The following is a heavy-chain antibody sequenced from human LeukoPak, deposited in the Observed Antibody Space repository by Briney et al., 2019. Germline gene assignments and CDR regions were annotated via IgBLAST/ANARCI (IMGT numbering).Heavy chain of an antibody. J-gene: IGHJ6*02. D-gene: IGHD3-3*01. Sequence: ASVTVSCKASGYTFTSYDINWVRQATGQGLEWMGWKNPNSGNTGYAQKFQGRVTMTRNTSISTAYMELSSLRSEDTAVYYCARGRGRFLEWLTARDYYYYGMDVWGQGTTVTVSS. V-gene: IGHV1-8*01. CDR3: ARGRGRFLEWLTARDYYYYGMDV. CDR2: KNPNSGNT. CDR1: GYTFTSYD.